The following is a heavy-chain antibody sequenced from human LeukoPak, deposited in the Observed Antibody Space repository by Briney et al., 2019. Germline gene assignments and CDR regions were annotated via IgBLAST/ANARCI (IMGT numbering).Heavy chain of an antibody. D-gene: IGHD3-9*01. CDR3: ASFHYDILTGYSN. J-gene: IGHJ4*02. V-gene: IGHV1-18*01. CDR1: GYTFTSYG. Sequence: ASVKISCKASGYTFTSYGISWVRQAPGQGLEWMGWISAYNGNTNYAQKLQGRVTMTTDTSTSTAYMELRSLRSDDTAVYYCASFHYDILTGYSNWGQGTLVTVSS. CDR2: ISAYNGNT.